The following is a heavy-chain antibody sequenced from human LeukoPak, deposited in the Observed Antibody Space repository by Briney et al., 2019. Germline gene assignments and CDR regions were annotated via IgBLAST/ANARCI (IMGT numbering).Heavy chain of an antibody. CDR3: AKFRADSGGWPFDY. J-gene: IGHJ4*02. D-gene: IGHD6-19*01. CDR1: GFTFSIYA. Sequence: GGSLRLSCAASGFTFSIYAMSWVRQAPGKGLEWVSSISGTSGNTYYADSVKGRFAISRDNSKDTLYQQMNSLRAEDTAIYYCAKFRADSGGWPFDYWGQGTLVTVSS. CDR2: ISGTSGNT. V-gene: IGHV3-23*01.